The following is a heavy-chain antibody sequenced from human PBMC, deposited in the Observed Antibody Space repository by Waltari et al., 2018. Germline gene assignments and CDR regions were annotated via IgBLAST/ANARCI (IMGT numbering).Heavy chain of an antibody. D-gene: IGHD3-3*02. V-gene: IGHV3-15*07. CDR2: IKRQTDGGTA. CDR1: GFPFSQAW. Sequence: EVQLVESGGHLVKPGGSLRLSCVASGFPFSQAWMNWVRQVPGKGLEWVGRIKRQTDGGTADYGAPVKGKFTISRDDSKNTLFLQINSRTTEDTGVYYCTTDRYIRGDFWGQGTRVTVSS. CDR3: TTDRYIRGDF. J-gene: IGHJ4*02.